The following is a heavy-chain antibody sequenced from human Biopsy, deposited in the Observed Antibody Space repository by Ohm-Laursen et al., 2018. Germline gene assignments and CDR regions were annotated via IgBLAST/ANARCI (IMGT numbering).Heavy chain of an antibody. CDR1: GGSFSGYY. V-gene: IGHV4-34*01. Sequence: TLSLTCAVYGGSFSGYYWSWIRRPPGKGLEWIGEINHRGSTNYNPSLKSRVTIPVDTSKNQFSLKLRSVTAADTAVYYCARAVDYYDPYYYYGLDVWGQGTTVTVSS. CDR3: ARAVDYYDPYYYYGLDV. J-gene: IGHJ6*02. D-gene: IGHD3-16*01. CDR2: INHRGST.